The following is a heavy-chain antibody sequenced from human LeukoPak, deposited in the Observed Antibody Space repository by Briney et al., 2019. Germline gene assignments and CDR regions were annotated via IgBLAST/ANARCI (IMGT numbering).Heavy chain of an antibody. CDR3: AKVGDYSSGWYYFDY. Sequence: ASVKVSCKASGYTFTSYGISWVRQAPGQGLEWMGWISAYNGNTNYAQKLQGRVTMTTDTSTSTAYMELRSLRSDDTAVYYCAKVGDYSSGWYYFDYWGQGTLVTVSS. CDR1: GYTFTSYG. D-gene: IGHD6-19*01. CDR2: ISAYNGNT. V-gene: IGHV1-18*01. J-gene: IGHJ4*02.